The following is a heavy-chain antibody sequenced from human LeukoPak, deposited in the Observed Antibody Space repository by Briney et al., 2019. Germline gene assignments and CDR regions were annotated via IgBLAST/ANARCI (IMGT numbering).Heavy chain of an antibody. D-gene: IGHD3-3*01. CDR1: GYIFIDYY. V-gene: IGHV1-2*02. CDR2: INPNSGIA. Sequence: ASVKVSCKASGYIFIDYYLHWVRQAPGQGLEWMGWINPNSGIARYAQRFQGRVALTRDTSINTVYMELTRLTSDDTAAYYCARSGLLPAGGSYFDYWGQGTLVTVSS. J-gene: IGHJ4*02. CDR3: ARSGLLPAGGSYFDY.